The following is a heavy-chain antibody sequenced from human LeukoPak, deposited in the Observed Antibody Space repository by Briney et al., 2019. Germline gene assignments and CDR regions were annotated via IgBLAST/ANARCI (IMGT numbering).Heavy chain of an antibody. Sequence: AGGSLRLSCAASGFTFSSYAMNWVRQAPGKGLEWVSAIGGSGGNTYYADSVKGRFAISRDNSKNTLYLQMNSLRAEDTAVYYCVKDRGGYNYYYGMDVWGQGTTVTVSS. V-gene: IGHV3-23*01. CDR3: VKDRGGYNYYYGMDV. J-gene: IGHJ6*02. CDR2: IGGSGGNT. D-gene: IGHD2-15*01. CDR1: GFTFSSYA.